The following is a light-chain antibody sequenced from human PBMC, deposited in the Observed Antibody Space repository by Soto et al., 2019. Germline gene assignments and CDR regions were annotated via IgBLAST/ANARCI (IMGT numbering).Light chain of an antibody. CDR3: QQLSNNPYT. CDR1: QGIGSY. V-gene: IGKV1-9*01. CDR2: GAS. J-gene: IGKJ5*01. Sequence: DIQLTQSPSFLSASVVDRVTITCLASQGIGSYLAWYQQKPGKAPKVLIYGASTLQSGVPSRFSGSGSGTEFTLTISSLQPEDSATYHCQQLSNNPYTFGQGTRLEIK.